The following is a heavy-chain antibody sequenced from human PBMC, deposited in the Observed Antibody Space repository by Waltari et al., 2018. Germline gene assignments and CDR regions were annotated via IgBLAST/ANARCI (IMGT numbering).Heavy chain of an antibody. J-gene: IGHJ6*02. CDR3: ARHLYCSGGSCYYYYYGMDV. Sequence: QVQLVQSGAEVKKPGSSVKVSCKASGGTFSSYAISWVRQAPGQGLEWMGGIIPIFGTANYAQKFQGRVTITTDESTSTAYMELSSLRSEDTAVYYCARHLYCSGGSCYYYYYGMDVWGQGTTVTVSS. CDR2: IIPIFGTA. CDR1: GGTFSSYA. V-gene: IGHV1-69*05. D-gene: IGHD2-15*01.